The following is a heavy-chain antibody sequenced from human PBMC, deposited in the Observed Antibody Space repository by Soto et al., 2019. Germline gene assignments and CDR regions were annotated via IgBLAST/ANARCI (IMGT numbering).Heavy chain of an antibody. CDR2: IYHSGST. D-gene: IGHD1-1*01. CDR3: ARDQLEGNWFDP. Sequence: QLQLQESGSGLVRPSQTLSLTCAVSGGSISSGGYSWNWIRQPPGKGLEWIGYIYHSGSTLYTPSPKSRVTISVDKSKNQFSLKLSSVTAADTAVYYCARDQLEGNWFDPWGQGTLVTVSS. V-gene: IGHV4-30-2*01. CDR1: GGSISSGGYS. J-gene: IGHJ5*02.